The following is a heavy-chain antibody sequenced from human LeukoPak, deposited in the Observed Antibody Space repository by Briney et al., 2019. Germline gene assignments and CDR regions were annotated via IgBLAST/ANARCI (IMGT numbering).Heavy chain of an antibody. V-gene: IGHV3-21*01. CDR1: GFTFSSYS. D-gene: IGHD6-13*01. J-gene: IGHJ4*02. CDR3: ARDSSSWYPQFDY. Sequence: GGSLRHSCAASGFTFSSYSMNWVRQAPGKGLEWVSSISSSSSYIYYADSVKGRFTISRDNAKNSLYLQMNSLRAEDTAVYYCARDSSSWYPQFDYWGQGTLVTVSS. CDR2: ISSSSSYI.